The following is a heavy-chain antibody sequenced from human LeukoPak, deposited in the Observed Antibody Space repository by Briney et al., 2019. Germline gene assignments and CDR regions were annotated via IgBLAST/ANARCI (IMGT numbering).Heavy chain of an antibody. CDR1: GFTFSSYA. J-gene: IGHJ4*02. D-gene: IGHD2-15*01. V-gene: IGHV3-30-3*01. CDR3: ARVAPYDY. CDR2: ISYDGSNK. Sequence: PGGSLRLSCAASGFTFSSYAMHWVRQAPGKGLEWVAVISYDGSNKYYADSVKGRFTISRDNPKNTLYLQMNSLRAEDTAVYYCARVAPYDYWGQGTLVTVSS.